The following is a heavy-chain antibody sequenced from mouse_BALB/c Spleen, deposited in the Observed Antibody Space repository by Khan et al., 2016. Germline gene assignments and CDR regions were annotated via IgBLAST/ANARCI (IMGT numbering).Heavy chain of an antibody. D-gene: IGHD2-4*01. CDR2: ISSGGST. CDR3: ERGRGIYYDYDGFAY. CDR1: GFTFSSYA. Sequence: EVELVESGGGLVKPGGSLKLSCAASGFTFSSYAMSWVRQTPEKRLEWVASISSGGSTSYPDSVKGRFTISRDNARNILSLQMGSLRSEDTAMYYCERGRGIYYDYDGFAYWGQGTLVTVSA. J-gene: IGHJ3*01. V-gene: IGHV5-6-5*01.